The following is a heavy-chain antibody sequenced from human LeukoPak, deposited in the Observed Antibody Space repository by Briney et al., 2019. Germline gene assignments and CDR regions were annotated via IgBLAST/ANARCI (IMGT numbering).Heavy chain of an antibody. V-gene: IGHV5-51*01. D-gene: IGHD1-26*01. Sequence: GESLQISCHGSEYSFSSYWIGWVRPMPGKGLEWMGIIYPGDSDTRYTPSFQGQVTISADKSTSTAYLQWRSLKASDTATYYCARHGMKSLESWFDPWGQGTLVTVSS. CDR3: ARHGMKSLESWFDP. CDR2: IYPGDSDT. CDR1: EYSFSSYW. J-gene: IGHJ5*02.